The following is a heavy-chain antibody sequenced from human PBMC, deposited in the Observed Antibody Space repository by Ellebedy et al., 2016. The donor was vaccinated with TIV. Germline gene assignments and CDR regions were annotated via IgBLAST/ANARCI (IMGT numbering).Heavy chain of an antibody. D-gene: IGHD3-16*01. V-gene: IGHV5-51*01. CDR2: INPGDSDT. Sequence: GESLKISCKGSGYTFTNYWIGWVRQMPGKGLEWRGSINPGDSDTRYSPSFQGQVTISVAKSISTAYLQWRSLKASDTAMYYCARRQETGLAPLDNWGQGSLVTVSS. J-gene: IGHJ4*02. CDR3: ARRQETGLAPLDN. CDR1: GYTFTNYW.